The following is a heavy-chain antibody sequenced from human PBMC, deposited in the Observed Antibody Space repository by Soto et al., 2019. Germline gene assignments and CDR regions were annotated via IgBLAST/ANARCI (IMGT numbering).Heavy chain of an antibody. V-gene: IGHV1-69*13. CDR1: GGTFSSYA. D-gene: IGHD3-22*01. CDR2: IIPIFGTA. CDR3: ARDQGTPYYYDSSGSDAFDI. J-gene: IGHJ3*02. Sequence: SVKVSCKASGGTFSSYAISWVRQAPGQGLEWMGGIIPIFGTANYAQKFQGRVTITADESTSTAYMELSSLRSEDTAVYYCARDQGTPYYYDSSGSDAFDIWAQGTRGT.